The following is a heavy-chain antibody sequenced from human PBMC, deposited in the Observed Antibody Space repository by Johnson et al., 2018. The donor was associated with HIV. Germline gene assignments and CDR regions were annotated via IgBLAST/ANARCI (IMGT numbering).Heavy chain of an antibody. J-gene: IGHJ3*02. CDR3: AKAGQKVAATSAFDI. CDR2: ISYDGSNK. CDR1: GFTFSNFG. D-gene: IGHD2-15*01. Sequence: QVQLVESGGGVVQPGRSLRLSCATSGFTFSNFGMHWVRQAPGKGLEWVAVISYDGSNKYYADSVKGRFTISRDNSKNTLYLQMNSLRAEDTAVYYCAKAGQKVAATSAFDIWGQGTMVTVSS. V-gene: IGHV3-30*18.